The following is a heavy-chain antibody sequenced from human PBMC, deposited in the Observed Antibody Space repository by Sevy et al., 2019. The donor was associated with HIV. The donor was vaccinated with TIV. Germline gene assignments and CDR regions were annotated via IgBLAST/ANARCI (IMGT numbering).Heavy chain of an antibody. CDR3: ARAGGRLRLGELSFDFDY. J-gene: IGHJ4*02. V-gene: IGHV3-7*01. Sequence: GGYLRLSCAASGFTFSSYWMSWVRQAPGKGLEWVANIKQDGSEKYYVDSVKGRFTISRDNAKNSLYLQMNSLRAEDTAVYYCARAGGRLRLGELSFDFDYWGQGTLVTVSS. CDR2: IKQDGSEK. CDR1: GFTFSSYW. D-gene: IGHD3-16*02.